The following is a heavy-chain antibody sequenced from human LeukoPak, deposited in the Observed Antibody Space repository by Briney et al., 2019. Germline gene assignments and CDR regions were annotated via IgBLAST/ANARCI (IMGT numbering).Heavy chain of an antibody. CDR1: GGPISRHY. D-gene: IGHD5-18*01. Sequence: PSETLSLTCTASGGPISRHYWSWIRQPAGKGLEWIGRIYSSGSTFYNTSLKSRVTMSVDTSKSQFSLKLGSVTAADTAVYYCTRDRYSQGPPYYFDSWGQGTLVTVSS. V-gene: IGHV4-4*07. J-gene: IGHJ4*02. CDR2: IYSSGST. CDR3: TRDRYSQGPPYYFDS.